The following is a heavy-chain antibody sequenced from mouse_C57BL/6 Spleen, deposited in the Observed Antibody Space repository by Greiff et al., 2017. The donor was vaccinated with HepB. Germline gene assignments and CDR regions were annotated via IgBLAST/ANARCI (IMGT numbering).Heavy chain of an antibody. J-gene: IGHJ4*01. Sequence: VQLQQSGPELVKPGASVKISCKASGYTFTDYYMNWVKQSHGKSLEWIGDINPNNGGTSYNQKFKGKATLTVDKSSSTAYMELRSLTSEDSAVYYCARWGGPYYAMDYWGQGTSVTVSS. CDR2: INPNNGGT. CDR3: ARWGGPYYAMDY. V-gene: IGHV1-26*01. CDR1: GYTFTDYY.